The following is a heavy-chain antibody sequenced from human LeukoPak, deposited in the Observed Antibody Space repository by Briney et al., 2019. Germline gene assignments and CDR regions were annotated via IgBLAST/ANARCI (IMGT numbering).Heavy chain of an antibody. CDR3: ARSRFGDYGMDV. CDR2: IIPILGIA. Sequence: ASVKVSCKASGGTFSSYAISWVRQAPGQGVEWMGRIIPILGIANYAQKFQGRVTITADKSTSTAYMELSSLRSEDTAVYYCARSRFGDYGMDVWGQGTTVTVSS. CDR1: GGTFSSYA. D-gene: IGHD3-10*01. J-gene: IGHJ6*02. V-gene: IGHV1-69*04.